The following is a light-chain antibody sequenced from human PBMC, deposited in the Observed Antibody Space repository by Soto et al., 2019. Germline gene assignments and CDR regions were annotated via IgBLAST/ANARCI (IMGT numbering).Light chain of an antibody. CDR2: GAS. V-gene: IGKV3-20*01. Sequence: EMVLTQSPGTLSLSPGERETLSCRASQSVSSSYLAWYQQKPGQAPRLLIYGASSRATGIPDRFSGSGSGTDFTLTISRLEPEDFAVYYCQQYGSSPPTFGQRSNVDIK. CDR1: QSVSSSY. J-gene: IGKJ1*01. CDR3: QQYGSSPPT.